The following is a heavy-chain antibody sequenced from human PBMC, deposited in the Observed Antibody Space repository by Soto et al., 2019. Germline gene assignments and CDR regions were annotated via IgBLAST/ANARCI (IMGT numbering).Heavy chain of an antibody. V-gene: IGHV4-59*02. CDR1: GGSVTTYH. J-gene: IGHJ6*02. Sequence: SETLCVTCAVAGGSVTTYHWTCIRQPPGKGLEWIGYIYNSGSTNYSPALKSRVTISLDTSKNQFSLKVNSVTAADTAMYYCAKLRDGYYYHYGMAVWGHGTSVIVSS. CDR2: IYNSGST. D-gene: IGHD3-10*01. CDR3: AKLRDGYYYHYGMAV.